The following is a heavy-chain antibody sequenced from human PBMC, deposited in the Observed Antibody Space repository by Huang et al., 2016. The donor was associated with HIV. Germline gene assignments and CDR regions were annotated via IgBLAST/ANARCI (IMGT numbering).Heavy chain of an antibody. CDR3: ARVQPPHGRNPLDI. CDR1: GNTFTSFH. J-gene: IGHJ3*02. CDR2: IIAVGGST. V-gene: IGHV1-46*03. Sequence: QVHLVQSGAEVREPGASVKVSCRPSGNTFTSFHVHWVRQAPGQGLEWMGKIIAVGGSTTYAEKIQGRISMTRDRSTGTIFLELRSLRSEDTAMYYCARVQPPHGRNPLDIWGQGTLITVSS.